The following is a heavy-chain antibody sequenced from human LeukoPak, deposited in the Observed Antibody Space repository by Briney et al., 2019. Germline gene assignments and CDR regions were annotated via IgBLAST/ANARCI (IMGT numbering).Heavy chain of an antibody. Sequence: PGGSLRLSXAASGFIVSSNYMSWVRQAPGKGLEWVSLIYSSGSTYYTASVKGRFTISRGHSKNTLYLQMNSLRAEDAALYYCARGLESCSSGSCFKDWGQGTLVTVSS. CDR3: ARGLESCSSGSCFKD. D-gene: IGHD2-15*01. CDR1: GFIVSSNY. CDR2: IYSSGST. V-gene: IGHV3-53*01. J-gene: IGHJ4*02.